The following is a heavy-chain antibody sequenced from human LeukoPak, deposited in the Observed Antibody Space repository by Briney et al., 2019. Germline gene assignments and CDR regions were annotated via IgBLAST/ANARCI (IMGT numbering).Heavy chain of an antibody. V-gene: IGHV4-34*01. CDR2: INHSGST. D-gene: IGHD3-22*01. CDR1: GGSFSGYY. CDR3: ARGRRYCYDSSGYSDAFDI. J-gene: IGHJ3*02. Sequence: SETLSLTSAVYGGSFSGYYWSWIRQPPGKGLEWIGEINHSGSTNYNPSLKSRVTISVDTSKNQFSLKLSSVTAADTAVYYCARGRRYCYDSSGYSDAFDIWGQGTMVTVSS.